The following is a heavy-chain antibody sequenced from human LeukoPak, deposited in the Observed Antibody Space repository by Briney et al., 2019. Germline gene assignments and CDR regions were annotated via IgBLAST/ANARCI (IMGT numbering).Heavy chain of an antibody. V-gene: IGHV3-23*01. D-gene: IGHD6-13*01. Sequence: GGSLRLSCAASGFTFSSYAMSWVRQAPGKGLEWVSAISGSGGSTYYAASVKGRFTISRDNAKNTLYLQMNSLRAEDTAVYYCARGAQQLVLLAFDIWGQGTMVTVSS. CDR1: GFTFSSYA. J-gene: IGHJ3*02. CDR3: ARGAQQLVLLAFDI. CDR2: ISGSGGST.